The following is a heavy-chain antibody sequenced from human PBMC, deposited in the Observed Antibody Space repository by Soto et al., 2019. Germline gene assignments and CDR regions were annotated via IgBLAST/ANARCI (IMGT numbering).Heavy chain of an antibody. CDR2: INAGNGNT. Sequence: ASVKVSCKASGYTFTSYAMHWVRQAPGRRLEWMGWINAGNGNTKYSQKFQGRVTITRDTSASTAYMELSSLRSEDTAVYYCARDKYYDFWSGYYYYYGMDVWGQGTTVTVSS. CDR3: ARDKYYDFWSGYYYYYGMDV. CDR1: GYTFTSYA. V-gene: IGHV1-3*01. D-gene: IGHD3-3*01. J-gene: IGHJ6*02.